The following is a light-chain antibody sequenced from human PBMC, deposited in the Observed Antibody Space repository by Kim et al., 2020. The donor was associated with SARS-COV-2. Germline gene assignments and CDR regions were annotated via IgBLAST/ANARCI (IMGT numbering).Light chain of an antibody. CDR3: QAWDSSAGV. CDR1: GLGYKF. Sequence: SPGQTATIAYSGSGLGYKFDFWYQQKPGQSPVLVIYQDTRRPSGIPERFSGSNSGNTATLTISGSQAMDAADYYCQAWDSSAGVFGGGTQLTVL. J-gene: IGLJ3*02. CDR2: QDT. V-gene: IGLV3-1*01.